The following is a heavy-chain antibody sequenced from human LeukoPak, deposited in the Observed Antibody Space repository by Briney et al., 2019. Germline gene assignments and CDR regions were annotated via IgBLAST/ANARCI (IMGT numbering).Heavy chain of an antibody. V-gene: IGHV3-49*03. J-gene: IGHJ4*02. CDR2: IRSKAYGGTK. CDR1: GFTFGDYA. D-gene: IGHD5-24*01. CDR3: TRDGVEMATIVDY. Sequence: PGGSLRLSCKASGFTFGDYAMSWLRQAPGQGLEWVGFIRSKAYGGTKEYDASVKGTFTISRDDSKVFAYLQMNSLKPEDTAVYYCTRDGVEMATIVDYWGQGNLVTVSS.